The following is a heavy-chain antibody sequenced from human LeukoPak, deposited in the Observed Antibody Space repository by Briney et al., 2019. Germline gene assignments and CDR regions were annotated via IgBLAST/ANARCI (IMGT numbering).Heavy chain of an antibody. J-gene: IGHJ4*02. D-gene: IGHD2-2*01. Sequence: SQTLSLTCTVSGGSISSGDYYWSWIRQPPGKGLEWIGYIYYSGSTYYNPSLKSRVTISVDTSKNQFSLKLSSVTAADTAVYYCARGGGYCSSTSCLPLDYWRQGTLVTVSS. V-gene: IGHV4-30-4*08. CDR3: ARGGGYCSSTSCLPLDY. CDR1: GGSISSGDYY. CDR2: IYYSGST.